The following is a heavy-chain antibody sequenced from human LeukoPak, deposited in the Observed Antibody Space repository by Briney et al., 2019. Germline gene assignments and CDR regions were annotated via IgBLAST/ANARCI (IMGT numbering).Heavy chain of an antibody. V-gene: IGHV1-2*02. J-gene: IGHJ4*02. D-gene: IGHD4-23*01. CDR2: INPNSGGT. CDR3: ARENTVVGTFDY. Sequence: ASVNVSCKASGYTFTGYYMHWVRQAPGQGLEWMGWINPNSGGTNYAQKFQGRVTMTRGTSISTAYMELSRLRSDDTAVYYCARENTVVGTFDYWGQGTLVTVSS. CDR1: GYTFTGYY.